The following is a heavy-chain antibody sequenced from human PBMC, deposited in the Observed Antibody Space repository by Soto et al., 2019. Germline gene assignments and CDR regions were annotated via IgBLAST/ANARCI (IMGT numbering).Heavy chain of an antibody. CDR2: IYHSGST. CDR3: ARDKVESPAASTGAFDM. J-gene: IGHJ3*02. Sequence: PSETLSLACAFYVSSISSGYYWGWIRQPQGKELEWIGSIYHSGSTYYNPSLKSRVTISVDTSKNQFSLKLSSVTAADTAVYYCARDKVESPAASTGAFDMLGQGTMVTVSS. D-gene: IGHD2-2*01. CDR1: VSSISSGYY. V-gene: IGHV4-38-2*02.